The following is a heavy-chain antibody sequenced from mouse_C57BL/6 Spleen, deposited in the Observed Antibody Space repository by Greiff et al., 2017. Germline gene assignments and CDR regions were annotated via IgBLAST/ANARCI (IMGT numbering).Heavy chain of an antibody. CDR2: IYPGDGDT. Sequence: QVQLQQSGPELVKPGASVKISCKASGYAFSSSWMNWVKQRPGKGLEWIGRIYPGDGDTNYNGKFKGKATLTADKSSSTAYMQLSSLTSEDSAVYFCAEYDDDYWGQGTTLTVSS. CDR3: AEYDDDY. D-gene: IGHD2-14*01. CDR1: GYAFSSSW. V-gene: IGHV1-82*01. J-gene: IGHJ2*01.